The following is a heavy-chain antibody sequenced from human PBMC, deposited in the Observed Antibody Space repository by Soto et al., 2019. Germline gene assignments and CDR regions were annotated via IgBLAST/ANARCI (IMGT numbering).Heavy chain of an antibody. V-gene: IGHV4-31*03. CDR1: GGSISSGGYY. CDR3: ARGLSVTLFDY. J-gene: IGHJ4*02. D-gene: IGHD4-17*01. CDR2: IYYSGST. Sequence: QVQLQASGPGLVKPSQTLSLTCTVSGGSISSGGYYWTWIRQYPGKGLEWIGYIYYSGSTFYNPSIKSRVSISVDTSKNQFSLNLSSVTAADTAVYYCARGLSVTLFDYWGQGTLVTVSS.